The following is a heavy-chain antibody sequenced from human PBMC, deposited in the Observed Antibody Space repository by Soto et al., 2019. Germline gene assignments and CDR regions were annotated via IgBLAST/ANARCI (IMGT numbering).Heavy chain of an antibody. J-gene: IGHJ4*02. CDR3: AKAQAASGLTSSYLGW. CDR1: VFSFTSYA. V-gene: IGHV3-23*01. D-gene: IGHD5-12*01. CDR2: VTGGGETT. Sequence: VGSLRLSCQSSVFSFTSYAMSWVRRSPGRWLEWVSVVTGGGETTYYADSVKGRFTISRDNSKKTLFLEMRSLRGEDTAVYFCAKAQAASGLTSSYLGWWGPGTLVMVSS.